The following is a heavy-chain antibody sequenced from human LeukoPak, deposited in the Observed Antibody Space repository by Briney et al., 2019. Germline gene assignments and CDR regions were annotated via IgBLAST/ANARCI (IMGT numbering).Heavy chain of an antibody. V-gene: IGHV3-15*01. CDR2: IKSKSERGTT. D-gene: IGHD2-2*02. CDR3: TSNLYCSTSSCYTLDN. J-gene: IGHJ4*02. CDR1: GFAFSTYG. Sequence: GGSLRLSCVASGFAFSTYGMSWVRQAPGKGLEWVGRIKSKSERGTTDYAAPVKGRFTISRDGSTNTVYLHMNSLKTEDTAVYFCTSNLYCSTSSCYTLDNWGQGTLVAVSP.